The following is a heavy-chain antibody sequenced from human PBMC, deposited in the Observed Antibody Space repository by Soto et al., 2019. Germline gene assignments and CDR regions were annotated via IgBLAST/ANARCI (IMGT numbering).Heavy chain of an antibody. J-gene: IGHJ4*02. Sequence: GGSLRLSCAASGFTFSSYGMHWVRQAPGKGLEWVAVISYDGSNKYYADSVKGRFTISRDNSKNTLYLQMNSLRAEDTAVYYCAKAGRGYYDSSGYFAYWAQATLVTVPS. V-gene: IGHV3-30*18. CDR1: GFTFSSYG. CDR3: AKAGRGYYDSSGYFAY. D-gene: IGHD3-22*01. CDR2: ISYDGSNK.